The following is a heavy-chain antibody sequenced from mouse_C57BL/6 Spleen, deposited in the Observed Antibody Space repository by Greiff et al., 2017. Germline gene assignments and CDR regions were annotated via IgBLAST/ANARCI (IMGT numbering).Heavy chain of an antibody. CDR2: IDPSDSET. D-gene: IGHD2-5*01. CDR3: EKEGYSNLFVDD. V-gene: IGHV1-52*01. Sequence: VQLQQSGAELVRPGSSVKLSCKASGYTFTSYWMHWVKQRPIQGLEWIGNIDPSDSETHYNQKFKDKATLTVDKSSSTAYMQLSKLTSEDSAVYSCEKEGYSNLFVDDWGQGTTLTVSS. J-gene: IGHJ2*01. CDR1: GYTFTSYW.